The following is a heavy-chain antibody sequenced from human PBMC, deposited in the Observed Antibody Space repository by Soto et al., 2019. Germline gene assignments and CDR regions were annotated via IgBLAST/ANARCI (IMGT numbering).Heavy chain of an antibody. Sequence: QVQLQESGPGLVKPSETLSLTCTVSGGSISSYYWSWIRQPPGKGLEWIGYIYYSGSTNYNPSLKTRVTIPVDTSKNQFSLTLNSMPAADTAVYYCARHNYGSGSTYFDYWGQGTLVTVSS. CDR2: IYYSGST. CDR3: ARHNYGSGSTYFDY. D-gene: IGHD3-10*01. CDR1: GGSISSYY. V-gene: IGHV4-59*08. J-gene: IGHJ4*02.